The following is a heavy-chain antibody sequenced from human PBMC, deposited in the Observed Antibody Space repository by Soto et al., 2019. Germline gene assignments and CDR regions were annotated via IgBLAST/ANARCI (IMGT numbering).Heavy chain of an antibody. CDR1: GGSIGSGDYY. V-gene: IGHV4-30-4*01. J-gene: IGHJ6*02. D-gene: IGHD5-18*01. CDR2: IYYSGST. CDR3: ARDRSYSYGLGYYYYYGMDV. Sequence: PSETLSLTCTVSGGSIGSGDYYWSWIRQPPGKGLEWIGYIYYSGSTYYNPSLKSRVTISVDTSKNQFSLKLSSVTAADTAVYYCARDRSYSYGLGYYYYYGMDVWGQGTTVTVSS.